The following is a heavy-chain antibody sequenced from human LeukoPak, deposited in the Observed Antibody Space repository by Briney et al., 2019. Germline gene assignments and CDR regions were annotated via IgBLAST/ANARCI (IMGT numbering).Heavy chain of an antibody. CDR1: GFTFDDYA. J-gene: IGHJ4*02. D-gene: IGHD5-24*01. CDR3: AKGRDGSN. Sequence: GGSLRLSCAASGFTFDDYAMHWVRQAPGKGLEWVSGISWNSGSIGYADSVKGRFTISRDNAKNSLYLQMSSLRAEDTALYYCAKGRDGSNWGQGTLVTVSS. CDR2: ISWNSGSI. V-gene: IGHV3-9*01.